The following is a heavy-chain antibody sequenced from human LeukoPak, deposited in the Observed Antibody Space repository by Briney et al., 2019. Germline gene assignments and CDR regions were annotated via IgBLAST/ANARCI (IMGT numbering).Heavy chain of an antibody. D-gene: IGHD2-15*01. J-gene: IGHJ4*02. CDR2: ISGSGGST. CDR3: AKEPYCSGGSCYPYYFDY. V-gene: IGHV3-23*01. Sequence: GGSLRLSCAASGFNFANHAMSWVRQTAGKGLEWVSAISGSGGSTYYADSVKGRFTISRDNSKNTLYLQMNSLRAEDTAVYYCAKEPYCSGGSCYPYYFDYWGQGTLVTVSS. CDR1: GFNFANHA.